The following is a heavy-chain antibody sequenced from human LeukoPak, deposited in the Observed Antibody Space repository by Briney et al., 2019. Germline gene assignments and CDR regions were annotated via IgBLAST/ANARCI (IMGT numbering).Heavy chain of an antibody. D-gene: IGHD3-10*01. CDR2: IGGSGGST. V-gene: IGHV3-23*01. CDR3: ARKAGYYYGSGDY. Sequence: GGSLRLSCAASGFTFDAYGMKWVRQAPGKGLEWVSSIGGSGGSTYYADSVKGRFTISRDNSKNTLYLQMNSLRAEDTAVYYCARKAGYYYGSGDYWGQGTLVTVSS. J-gene: IGHJ4*02. CDR1: GFTFDAYG.